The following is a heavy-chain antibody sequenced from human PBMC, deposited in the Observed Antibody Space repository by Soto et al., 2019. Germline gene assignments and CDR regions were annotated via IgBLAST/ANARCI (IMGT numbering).Heavy chain of an antibody. J-gene: IGHJ5*02. V-gene: IGHV1-18*04. CDR2: ISADNGNT. D-gene: IGHD6-13*01. CDR1: GYTFTSYG. CDR3: ARDIATTGTRWFDP. Sequence: GASVKVSCKASGYTFTSYGISWGRQAPGQGLEWMGWISADNGNTNYAQKVQGRVIMTTDTTTSTAYMELRSLRSDDTAVYYCARDIATTGTRWFDPWGQGTLVTV.